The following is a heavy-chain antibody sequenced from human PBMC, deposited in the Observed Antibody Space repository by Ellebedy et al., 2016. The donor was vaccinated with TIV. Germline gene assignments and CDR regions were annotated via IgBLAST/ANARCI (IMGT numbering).Heavy chain of an antibody. Sequence: AASVKVSCKVSGYTLTALSMHWVRQAPGKGLEWMGGFDPEDGETIYAQKFQGRVTMTEDTSTDTAYMELSSLRSEDTAVYYCATDSGVGATTGFDYWGQGTLVTVSS. J-gene: IGHJ4*02. CDR2: FDPEDGET. D-gene: IGHD1-26*01. CDR3: ATDSGVGATTGFDY. V-gene: IGHV1-24*01. CDR1: GYTLTALS.